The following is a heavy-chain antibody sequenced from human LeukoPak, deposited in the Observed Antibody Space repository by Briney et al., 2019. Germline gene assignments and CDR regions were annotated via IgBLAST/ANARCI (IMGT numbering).Heavy chain of an antibody. CDR2: TNPNSGGT. CDR1: GYSFTDYY. J-gene: IGHJ5*02. CDR3: ARADRLHGGPYLIGP. Sequence: ASVKVSCKASGYSFTDYYMHWVRQAPGQGLEWMGWTNPNSGGTNSAQKFQGRVTMTRDTSITTVYMEVSWLTSDDTAIYYCARADRLHGGPYLIGPWGQGTLVTVSS. D-gene: IGHD2-21*01. V-gene: IGHV1-2*02.